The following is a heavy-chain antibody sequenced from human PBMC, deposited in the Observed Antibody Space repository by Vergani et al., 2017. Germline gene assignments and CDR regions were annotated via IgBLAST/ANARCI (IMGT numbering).Heavy chain of an antibody. D-gene: IGHD2-2*01. CDR1: GFTLGDYA. CDR3: ASSILSSTSCFD. CDR2: ISSSSSYI. J-gene: IGHJ4*02. V-gene: IGHV3-21*01. Sequence: EVHLVESGGGLVQPGRSLRLSCSGSGFTLGDYAMTWVRQAPGKGLEWVSSISSSSSYIYYADSVKGRFTISRDNAKNSLYLQMNSLRAEDTAVYYCASSILSSTSCFDWGQGTLVTVSS.